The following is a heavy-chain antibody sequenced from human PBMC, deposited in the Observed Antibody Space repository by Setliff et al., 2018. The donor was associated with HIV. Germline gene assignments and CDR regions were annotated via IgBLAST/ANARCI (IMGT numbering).Heavy chain of an antibody. CDR3: ATLWMRGGYFDT. J-gene: IGHJ4*02. CDR1: GFNFDDNA. D-gene: IGHD2-15*01. CDR2: INNDETIT. Sequence: GGSLRLSCAASGFNFDDNAMHWVRQAPGKGLMWASHINNDETITKYADSVKGRFTISRDNAKNTVYLQMNSLRPEDTAVYYCATLWMRGGYFDTWGQGTLVTVSS. V-gene: IGHV3-74*01.